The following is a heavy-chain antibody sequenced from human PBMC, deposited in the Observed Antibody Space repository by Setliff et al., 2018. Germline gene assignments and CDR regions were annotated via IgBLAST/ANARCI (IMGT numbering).Heavy chain of an antibody. CDR2: INWNGGRI. Sequence: LRLSCAASGFTFDDYVMTWVRQAPGKGPEWVSDINWNGGRIGYADPVKGRFTISRDNAKNSLYLQMNSLRVEDTALYYCARAHRYYSDTSGYYYDQGRSAFDIWGQGTMVTVSS. CDR1: GFTFDDYV. CDR3: ARAHRYYSDTSGYYYDQGRSAFDI. D-gene: IGHD3-22*01. J-gene: IGHJ3*02. V-gene: IGHV3-20*04.